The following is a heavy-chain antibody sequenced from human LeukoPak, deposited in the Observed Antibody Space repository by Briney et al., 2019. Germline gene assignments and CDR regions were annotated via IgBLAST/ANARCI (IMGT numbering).Heavy chain of an antibody. CDR1: GFTFSSYG. CDR2: IRYDGSNK. J-gene: IGHJ3*02. Sequence: GGSLRLSCVASGFTFSSYGMHWVRQAPGKGLEWVAFIRYDGSNKYYADSVKGRITISRDNAKNSLYLQMNSLRAEDTAVYYCARVGSRAFDIWGQGTMVTVSS. CDR3: ARVGSRAFDI. V-gene: IGHV3-30*02.